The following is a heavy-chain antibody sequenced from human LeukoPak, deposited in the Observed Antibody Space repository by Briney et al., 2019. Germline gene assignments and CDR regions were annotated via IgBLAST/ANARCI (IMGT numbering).Heavy chain of an antibody. J-gene: IGHJ6*02. Sequence: GGSLRLSCAASGFRFTDNSMSWVRQAPGKGREWVAGLGRSGEYKYYADSVKGRFTISRDNSKDTVPLQMNSLRAEDSAIYFCVKDRPCETCMPMDAWGQGTTVTVSS. CDR2: LGRSGEYK. V-gene: IGHV3-23*01. CDR3: VKDRPCETCMPMDA. D-gene: IGHD2-2*01. CDR1: GFRFTDNS.